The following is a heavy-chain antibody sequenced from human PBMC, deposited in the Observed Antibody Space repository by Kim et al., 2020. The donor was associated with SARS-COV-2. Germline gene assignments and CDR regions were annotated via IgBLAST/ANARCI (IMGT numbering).Heavy chain of an antibody. CDR3: ARAPAVVVTAIYYYGMDV. D-gene: IGHD2-21*02. Sequence: KGRFTISRENAKNSLYLQMNSLRAGDTAVYYCARAPAVVVTAIYYYGMDVWGQGTTVTVSS. V-gene: IGHV3-13*01. J-gene: IGHJ6*02.